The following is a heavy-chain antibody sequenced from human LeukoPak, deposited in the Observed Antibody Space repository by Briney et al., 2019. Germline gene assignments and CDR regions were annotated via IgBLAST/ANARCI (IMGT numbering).Heavy chain of an antibody. CDR2: TSYRSKWYD. J-gene: IGHJ4*02. CDR1: GDSVSSNSAS. CDR3: ARAHVRSNGAFDY. Sequence: SQTLSLTCAISGDSVSSNSASWNWIRQSPSRGLEWLGRTSYRSKWYDDYAVSVNGRMTINPDTSKNQFSLQLNSVTPEDTAVYYCARAHVRSNGAFDYWGQGTLVTVSS. V-gene: IGHV6-1*01. D-gene: IGHD4-17*01.